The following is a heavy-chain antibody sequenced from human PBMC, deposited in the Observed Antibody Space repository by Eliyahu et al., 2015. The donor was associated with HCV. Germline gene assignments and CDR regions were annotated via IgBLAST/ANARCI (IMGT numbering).Heavy chain of an antibody. D-gene: IGHD3-16*01. CDR1: GFXFSXAW. V-gene: IGHV3-15*01. CDR2: IKSKTXXWDN. J-gene: IGHJ6*02. CDR3: TTDQGGGGFDYGMDV. Sequence: EVQLVESGGGLVKPGGSLRLXCAAXGFXFSXAWIGWVRQGPGKGLEWVGRIKSKTXXWDNRLRCTRERQIHQSQEMIQKTXLYLQMNSLKTEDTAVYYCTTDQGGGGFDYGMDVWGQGTTVTVSS.